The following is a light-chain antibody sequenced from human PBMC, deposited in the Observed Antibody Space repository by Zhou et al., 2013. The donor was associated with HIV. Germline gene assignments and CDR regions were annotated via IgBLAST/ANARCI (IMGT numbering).Light chain of an antibody. Sequence: EIVLTQSPATLSLSPGERATLSCRASQSVSSYLAWYQQKPGQAPRLLMYDASNRATGIPARFRGSGSGTDFTLTISRLEPEDFAVYYCQQRGNWPPFTFGP. CDR3: QQRGNWPPFT. CDR1: QSVSSY. V-gene: IGKV3-11*01. J-gene: IGKJ3*01. CDR2: DAS.